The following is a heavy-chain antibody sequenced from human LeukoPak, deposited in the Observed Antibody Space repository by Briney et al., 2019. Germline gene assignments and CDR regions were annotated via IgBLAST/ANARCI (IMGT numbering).Heavy chain of an antibody. Sequence: ASVKVSCKASGYTFTSYGISWVRQAPGQGLEWMGCISGYNGNTNYAQKFQGRVTMTTDKSTSTVYMEVRSLRFDDTAVYYCARGPRYCSTSSCFSEWYWFDPWGQGTLVTVSS. CDR2: ISGYNGNT. CDR3: ARGPRYCSTSSCFSEWYWFDP. D-gene: IGHD2-2*01. CDR1: GYTFTSYG. V-gene: IGHV1-18*01. J-gene: IGHJ5*02.